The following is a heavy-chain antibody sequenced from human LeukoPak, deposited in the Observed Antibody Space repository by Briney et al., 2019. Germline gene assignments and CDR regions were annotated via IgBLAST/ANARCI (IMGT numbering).Heavy chain of an antibody. CDR1: GFTFSSYG. D-gene: IGHD3-22*01. CDR2: ISYDGSNK. CDR3: ANAEGDSSGYYHGWFDP. Sequence: GGSLRLSCAASGFTFSSYGMHWVRQAPGKGLEWVAVISYDGSNKYYADSVKGQFTISRDNSKNTLYLQMNSLRAEDTAVYYCANAEGDSSGYYHGWFDPWGQGTLVTVSS. V-gene: IGHV3-30*18. J-gene: IGHJ5*02.